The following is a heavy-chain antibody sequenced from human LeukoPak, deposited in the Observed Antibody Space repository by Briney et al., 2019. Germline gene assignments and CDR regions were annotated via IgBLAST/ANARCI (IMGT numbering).Heavy chain of an antibody. J-gene: IGHJ5*02. D-gene: IGHD3-10*01. CDR2: MNPNSGNT. Sequence: ASVKVSCKASGYTFTSYDINWVRQATGQGLEWMGWMNPNSGNTGYAQKFQGRVTMTRNTSISTAYMELSSLRSEDTAVYYCARNSVVRGVPYNWFDPWGQGTLVTVSS. CDR1: GYTFTSYD. V-gene: IGHV1-8*01. CDR3: ARNSVVRGVPYNWFDP.